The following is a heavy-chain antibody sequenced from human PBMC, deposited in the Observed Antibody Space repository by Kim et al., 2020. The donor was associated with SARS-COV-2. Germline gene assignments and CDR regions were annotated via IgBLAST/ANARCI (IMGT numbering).Heavy chain of an antibody. J-gene: IGHJ4*02. CDR1: GFTFSSYS. CDR3: AQSSGWYSDFDY. V-gene: IGHV3-21*01. CDR2: ISSSSSYI. D-gene: IGHD6-19*01. Sequence: GGSLRLSCAASGFTFSSYSMNWVRQAPGKGLEWVSSISSSSSYIYYADSVKGRFTISRDNAKNSLYLQMNSLRAEDTAVYYCAQSSGWYSDFDYWGQGTLVTVSS.